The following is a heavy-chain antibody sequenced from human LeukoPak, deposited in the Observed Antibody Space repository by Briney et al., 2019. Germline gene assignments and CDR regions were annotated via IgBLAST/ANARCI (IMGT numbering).Heavy chain of an antibody. CDR2: VFYSGST. CDR1: VGYISSYY. V-gene: IGHV4-59*01. J-gene: IGHJ4*01. CDR3: ASGTVSGVIAPHSFHY. D-gene: IGHD3-16*02. Sequence: SETLSLTCAVSVGYISSYYWTWIRQSPGKGLEWIGNVFYSGSTNCNPSLKSRVTISIDTSKNHFSLKLTSVTAADTAVYFCASGTVSGVIAPHSFHYWGRGTLVTVSS.